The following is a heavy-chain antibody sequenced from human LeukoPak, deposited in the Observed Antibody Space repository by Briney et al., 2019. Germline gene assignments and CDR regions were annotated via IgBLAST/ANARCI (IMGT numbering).Heavy chain of an antibody. CDR1: GFTFSNAW. V-gene: IGHV3-23*01. D-gene: IGHD5-18*01. CDR3: AKGIELWLTCLDH. CDR2: ISGNGGST. J-gene: IGHJ4*02. Sequence: GGSLRLSCAASGFTFSNAWMSWVRQAPGTGLEWVSAISGNGGSTYYADSVKGRFTISRDNSKNTLSLQMNSLRAEDTAVYYCAKGIELWLTCLDHWGQGAMVTASS.